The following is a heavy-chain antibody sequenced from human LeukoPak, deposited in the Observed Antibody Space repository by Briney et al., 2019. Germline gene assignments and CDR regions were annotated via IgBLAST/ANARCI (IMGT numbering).Heavy chain of an antibody. CDR2: ISYDGSNK. D-gene: IGHD3-16*02. CDR3: AKDLGLRLGELSSPGY. V-gene: IGHV3-30*18. Sequence: GGSLRLSCAASGFTFSSYGMHWVGKPPAKGLEWGAVISYDGSNKYYADSVKGRFTISRDNSKNTLYLQMNSLRAEDTAVYYCAKDLGLRLGELSSPGYWGQGTLVTVSS. CDR1: GFTFSSYG. J-gene: IGHJ4*02.